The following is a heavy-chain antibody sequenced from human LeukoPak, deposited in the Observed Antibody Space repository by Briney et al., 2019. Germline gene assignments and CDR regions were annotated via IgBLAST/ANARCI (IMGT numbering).Heavy chain of an antibody. D-gene: IGHD4-17*01. CDR2: IYYSGST. CDR3: ARGTVTTGPYFQH. J-gene: IGHJ1*01. Sequence: SETLYLTCTVSGGSISSYYWSWIRQPPGKGLEWIGYIYYSGSTNYNPSLKSRVTISVDTSKNQFSLKLSSVTAADTAVYYCARGTVTTGPYFQHWGQGTLVTVSS. V-gene: IGHV4-59*01. CDR1: GGSISSYY.